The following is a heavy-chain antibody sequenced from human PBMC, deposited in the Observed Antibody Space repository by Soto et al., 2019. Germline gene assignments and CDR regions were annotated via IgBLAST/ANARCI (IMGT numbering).Heavy chain of an antibody. CDR2: AHHSGRT. V-gene: IGHV4-4*02. J-gene: IGHJ4*02. Sequence: QVQLQESGPGLVKPSGTLSLTCTVSGDSMSISNWWNWVRQPPGKGLEWIGEAHHSGRTNYNPSLKSRVTISVDRSNNQFSLRLNSVTAADTAMYYCARSEATVLDSWGQGTLVTVSS. CDR3: ARSEATVLDS. D-gene: IGHD4-17*01. CDR1: GDSMSISNW.